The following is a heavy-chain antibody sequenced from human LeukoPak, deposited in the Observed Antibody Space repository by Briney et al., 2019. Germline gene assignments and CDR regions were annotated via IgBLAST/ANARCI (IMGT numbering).Heavy chain of an antibody. CDR3: AKGTPATSN. CDR1: GFTFSNYG. J-gene: IGHJ4*02. V-gene: IGHV3-30*18. Sequence: GGSLRLSCAASGFTFSNYGMHWVRQAPGKGLEWVAVISSAGNNQYYVDSVKGRFTISRDNSQNMLYLQMNSLRAEDTAVYYCAKGTPATSNWGQGTLVTVSS. D-gene: IGHD6-25*01. CDR2: ISSAGNNQ.